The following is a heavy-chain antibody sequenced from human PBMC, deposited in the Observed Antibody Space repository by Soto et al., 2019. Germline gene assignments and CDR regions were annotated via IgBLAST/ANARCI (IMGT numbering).Heavy chain of an antibody. D-gene: IGHD3-9*01. Sequence: PGGSLRLSCAASGFTFSSYSMNWVRQAPGKGLEWVSSISSSSSYIYYADSVKGRFTISRDNAKNSLYLQMNSLRSEDTAVYYCARVSGYYDILTGYYRPDPSPLDYWGQGTLVTVSS. J-gene: IGHJ4*02. CDR1: GFTFSSYS. V-gene: IGHV3-21*01. CDR2: ISSSSSYI. CDR3: ARVSGYYDILTGYYRPDPSPLDY.